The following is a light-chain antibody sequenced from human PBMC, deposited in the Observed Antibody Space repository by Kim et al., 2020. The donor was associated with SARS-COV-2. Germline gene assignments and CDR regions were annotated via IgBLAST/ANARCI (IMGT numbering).Light chain of an antibody. Sequence: SYELTQPPSVSVAPGKTARITWGGNNIGSKSVHWYLQKPGQAPVLVIYYYSDRPSGIPERFSGSNSGNTATLTISRVEAGDEADYYCQVWDSSSDHPVFGGGTQLSVL. J-gene: IGLJ3*02. CDR2: YYS. V-gene: IGLV3-21*04. CDR3: QVWDSSSDHPV. CDR1: NIGSKS.